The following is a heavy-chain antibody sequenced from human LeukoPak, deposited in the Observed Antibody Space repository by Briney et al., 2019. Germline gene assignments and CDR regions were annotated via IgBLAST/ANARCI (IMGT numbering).Heavy chain of an antibody. D-gene: IGHD3-16*02. V-gene: IGHV3-23*01. CDR3: AKWFSSSGSDRFYDK. Sequence: GGSLRLSCAASGFTFIAVDWVRQAPGMGLEWVSTINSVDDTYYSESVRGRCTVSRDKSKNPVYLHMNSVRADDTAVYHCAKWFSSSGSDRFYDKWGQGTLVTVSS. CDR2: INSVDDT. CDR1: GFTFIA. J-gene: IGHJ4*02.